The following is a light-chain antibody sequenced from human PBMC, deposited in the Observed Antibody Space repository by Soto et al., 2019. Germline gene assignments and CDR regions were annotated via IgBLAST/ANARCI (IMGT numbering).Light chain of an antibody. CDR1: SSDVGGYKY. V-gene: IGLV2-14*01. Sequence: QSVLTQPASVSGSPGQSITISCTGTSSDVGGYKYVSWYQQHPGKAPKLMIYEVSKRPSGVPDRFSGSKSGNPASLTVSGLQVEDEADYYSSSCGCRSPFVFGTGTKVT. CDR3: SSCGCRSPFV. J-gene: IGLJ1*01. CDR2: EVS.